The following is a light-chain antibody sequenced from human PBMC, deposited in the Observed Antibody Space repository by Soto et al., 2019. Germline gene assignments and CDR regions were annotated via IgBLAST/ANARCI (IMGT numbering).Light chain of an antibody. CDR1: QSVSSSY. CDR2: GSS. J-gene: IGKJ2*01. V-gene: IGKV3-20*01. CDR3: QQYGNSPPNN. Sequence: ESVLIKVAAALFISPGKIDTISCRASQSVSSSYLAWYQKQRGQAPKIIIYGSSSSAWGLPVTVSGSVSGTDFTLTISRLEPEDFAVYFCQQYGNSPPNNFGQGTKVDIK.